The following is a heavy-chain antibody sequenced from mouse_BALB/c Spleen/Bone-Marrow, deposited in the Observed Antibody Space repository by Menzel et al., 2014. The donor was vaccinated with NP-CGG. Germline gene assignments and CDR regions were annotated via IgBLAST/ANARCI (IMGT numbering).Heavy chain of an antibody. Sequence: EVQLQESGPELGKPGASVKMSCKASGYTFSSYVIHWVKQKPGQGLEWIGYINPYNDGTNYNGKFKGKATLTADKSSSTAYMQLSSLTSVDSAVYICARTYGSSYFVYWGQGTLVTVSA. V-gene: IGHV1-14*01. CDR2: INPYNDGT. CDR1: GYTFSSYV. J-gene: IGHJ3*01. CDR3: ARTYGSSYFVY. D-gene: IGHD1-1*01.